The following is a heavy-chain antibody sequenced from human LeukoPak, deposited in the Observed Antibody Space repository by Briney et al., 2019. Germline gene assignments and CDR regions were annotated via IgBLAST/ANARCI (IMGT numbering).Heavy chain of an antibody. Sequence: GGSLRLSCAASGFTFDDYGMSWVRQAPGKGLEWVSGINSNGGSAGYADSVKGRFTISRDNAKNTLYLQMNSLRAEDTAVYYCARGGYYYDSSGYFDYWGQGTLVTVSS. D-gene: IGHD3-22*01. V-gene: IGHV3-20*04. CDR3: ARGGYYYDSSGYFDY. J-gene: IGHJ4*02. CDR2: INSNGGSA. CDR1: GFTFDDYG.